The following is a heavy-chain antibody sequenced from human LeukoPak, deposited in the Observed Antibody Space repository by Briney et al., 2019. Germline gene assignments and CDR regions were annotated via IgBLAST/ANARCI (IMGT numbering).Heavy chain of an antibody. CDR2: IYYSGST. Sequence: SETLSLTCTVSGGSISSGDYYWSWIRQPPGKGLEWIGHIYYSGSTYYNPSLKSRVTISVDTSKNQFSLKLSSVTAADTAVYYCARALPSMIVRDGYFDYWGQGTLVTVSS. D-gene: IGHD3-22*01. CDR3: ARALPSMIVRDGYFDY. CDR1: GGSISSGDYY. J-gene: IGHJ4*02. V-gene: IGHV4-30-4*08.